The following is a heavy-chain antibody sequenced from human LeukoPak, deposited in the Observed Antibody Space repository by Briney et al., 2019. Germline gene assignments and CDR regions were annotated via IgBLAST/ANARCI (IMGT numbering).Heavy chain of an antibody. V-gene: IGHV3-30*18. D-gene: IGHD2-15*01. Sequence: GGSLRLSCAASGFTFSSYGMHWVRQAPGKGLEWVAVISYDGSNKYYADSVKGRFTISRDNSKNTLYLQMNSLRPEDTAVYYCAKVRVGTAHFDYWGQGTLVTVSS. CDR3: AKVRVGTAHFDY. CDR2: ISYDGSNK. J-gene: IGHJ4*02. CDR1: GFTFSSYG.